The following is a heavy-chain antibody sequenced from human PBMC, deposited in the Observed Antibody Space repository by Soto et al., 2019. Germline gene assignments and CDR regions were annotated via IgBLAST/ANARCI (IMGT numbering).Heavy chain of an antibody. CDR3: AKSIRTAMVSRSQFDF. CDR1: GFTFSSYA. D-gene: IGHD5-18*01. CDR2: ISGSGGST. V-gene: IGHV3-23*01. Sequence: PGGSLRLSCAASGFTFSSYAMSWVRQAPGKGLEWVSAISGSGGSTYYADSVKGRFTISRDNSKNTLYLQMNSLRAEDTAVYYCAKSIRTAMVSRSQFDFWGQGTLVTVSS. J-gene: IGHJ4*02.